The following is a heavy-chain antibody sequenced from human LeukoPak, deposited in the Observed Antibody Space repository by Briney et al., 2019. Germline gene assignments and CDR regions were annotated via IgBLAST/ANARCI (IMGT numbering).Heavy chain of an antibody. CDR2: IIPIFGTA. CDR1: GGTFSSYA. CDR3: AREQVAARFQIDY. D-gene: IGHD6-6*01. Sequence: ASVKVTCNTSGGTFSSYAISWVRQPPGQKLEWMGRIIPIFGTANYAQKFQGRVTITTDESTSTAYMELSSLRSEDTAVYYCAREQVAARFQIDYWGQGTLVTVSS. J-gene: IGHJ4*02. V-gene: IGHV1-69*05.